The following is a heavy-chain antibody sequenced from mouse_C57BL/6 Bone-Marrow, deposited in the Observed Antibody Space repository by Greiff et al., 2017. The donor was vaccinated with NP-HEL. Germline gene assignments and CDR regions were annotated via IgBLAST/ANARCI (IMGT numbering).Heavy chain of an antibody. V-gene: IGHV3-6*01. Sequence: DVHLVESGPGLVKPSQSLSLTCSVTGYSITSGYYWNWIRQFPGNKLEWMGYISYDGSNNYNPSLKNRISITRDTSKNQFFLKLNSVTTEDTATYYCARVVGRAMDYWGQGTSGTVSS. CDR1: GYSITSGYY. CDR3: ARVVGRAMDY. CDR2: ISYDGSN. J-gene: IGHJ4*01. D-gene: IGHD1-1*02.